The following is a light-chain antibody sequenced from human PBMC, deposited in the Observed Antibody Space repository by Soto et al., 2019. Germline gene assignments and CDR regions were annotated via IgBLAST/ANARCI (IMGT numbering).Light chain of an antibody. CDR1: QSVSSN. CDR3: QQYNNWPPWT. J-gene: IGKJ1*01. CDR2: GAS. V-gene: IGKV3-15*01. Sequence: EIVMTQSPATLSVSPGERATLSCRASQSVSSNLAWYQQKPGQAPRLRIYGASTRATGIPARFSGSGSGTEFTLTISSLQSEDFAFYYCQQYNNWPPWTVGQGTKLEI.